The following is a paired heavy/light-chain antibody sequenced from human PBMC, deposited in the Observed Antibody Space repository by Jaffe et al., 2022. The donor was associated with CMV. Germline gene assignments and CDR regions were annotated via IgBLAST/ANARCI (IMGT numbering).Light chain of an antibody. Sequence: DIVMTQSPLSLPVTPGEPASISCRSSQSLLHSNGYNYLDWYLQKPGKSPQLLIYLGSNRASGVPDRFSGSGSGTDFTLKISRVEAEDVGVYYCMQALQTPRTFGQGTRLEIK. V-gene: IGKV2-28*01. J-gene: IGKJ5*01. CDR1: QSLLHSNGYNY. CDR3: MQALQTPRT. CDR2: LGS.
Heavy chain of an antibody. J-gene: IGHJ4*02. CDR2: ISSSGSTI. Sequence: QVQLVESGGGLVKPGGSLRLSCAASGFTFSDYYMSWIRQAPGKGLEWVSYISSSGSTIYYADSVKGRFTISRDNAKNSLYLQMNSLRAEDTAVYYCARGGPTVDYDILTGPVDYWGQGTLVTVSS. CDR3: ARGGPTVDYDILTGPVDY. D-gene: IGHD3-9*01. V-gene: IGHV3-11*01. CDR1: GFTFSDYY.